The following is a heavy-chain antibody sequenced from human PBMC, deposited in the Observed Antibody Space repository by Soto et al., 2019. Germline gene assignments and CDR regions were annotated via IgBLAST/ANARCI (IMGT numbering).Heavy chain of an antibody. D-gene: IGHD4-17*01. CDR2: MNPNSGNT. CDR3: ATPAVTTRLDFDY. Sequence: ASVKVSCKASGYTFTSYDINWVRHATGQGLEWMGWMNPNSGNTGYAQKFQGRVTMTRNTSISTAYKELSSLRSEDTAVYYCATPAVTTRLDFDYWGQGTLVTVSS. V-gene: IGHV1-8*01. J-gene: IGHJ4*02. CDR1: GYTFTSYD.